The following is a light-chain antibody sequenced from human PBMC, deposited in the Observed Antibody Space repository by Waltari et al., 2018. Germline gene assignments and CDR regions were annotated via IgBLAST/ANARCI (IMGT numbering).Light chain of an antibody. CDR3: QQYNNWPRT. CDR2: GAS. Sequence: EIVMTQSPATLSVSPGERATLSCRATQSVTNKVAWYQPRPGQAPRLLIYGASTRAPGIPARFSGSGSGTEFTLTISRLESEDFAVYYCQQYNNWPRTFGQGTKLDIK. CDR1: QSVTNK. V-gene: IGKV3-15*01. J-gene: IGKJ2*01.